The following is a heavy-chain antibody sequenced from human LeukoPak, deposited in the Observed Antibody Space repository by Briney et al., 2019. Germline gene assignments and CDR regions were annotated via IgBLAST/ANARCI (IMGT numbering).Heavy chain of an antibody. CDR3: ARDYPGPTGFGMDV. V-gene: IGHV3-48*04. J-gene: IGHJ6*02. CDR1: GFTFSTYN. CDR2: ITSGSKTI. D-gene: IGHD4-11*01. Sequence: GGSLRLFCAASGFTFSTYNMNWVRQAPGRGLEWLSYITSGSKTIYDADSVKGRFTISRDNAKKVLYLQMNSLRVEDTAVYYCARDYPGPTGFGMDVWGQGTTVTVSS.